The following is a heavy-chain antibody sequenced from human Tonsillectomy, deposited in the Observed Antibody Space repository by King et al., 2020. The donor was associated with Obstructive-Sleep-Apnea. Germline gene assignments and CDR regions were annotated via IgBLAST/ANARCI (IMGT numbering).Heavy chain of an antibody. J-gene: IGHJ4*02. V-gene: IGHV4-59*01. Sequence: VQLQESGPGLVKPSETLSLTCTVSGGSINSYYWSWIRQTPGKGLEWIGYISSSGSTNYNPSLKSRVTISVDTPKNQFSLKLSSVTAADTAVYYCARDRVGRDGYNRFDYWGQGTLVTVSS. CDR3: ARDRVGRDGYNRFDY. D-gene: IGHD5-24*01. CDR2: ISSSGST. CDR1: GGSINSYY.